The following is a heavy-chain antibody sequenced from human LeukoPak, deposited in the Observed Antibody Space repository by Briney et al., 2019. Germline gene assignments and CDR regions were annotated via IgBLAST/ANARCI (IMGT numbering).Heavy chain of an antibody. D-gene: IGHD5-18*01. CDR2: IYYSGST. J-gene: IGHJ6*03. CDR1: GGSISSGDYY. CDR3: ARVVLYSPPYYMDV. V-gene: IGHV4-30-4*08. Sequence: SETLSLTCTVSGGSISSGDYYWSWIRQPPGKGLEWIGYIYYSGSTYYNPSLKSRVTISVDTSKNQFSLKLSSVTAADTAVYYCARVVLYSPPYYMDVWGKGTTVTVPS.